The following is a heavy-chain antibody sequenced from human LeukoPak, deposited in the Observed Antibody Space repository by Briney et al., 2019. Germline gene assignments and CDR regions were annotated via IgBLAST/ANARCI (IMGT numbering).Heavy chain of an antibody. J-gene: IGHJ4*02. CDR2: IYYSGST. Sequence: SQTLSLTCTVSGGSISSSSYYWGGIRQPPGKGLEWIGSIYYSGSTYYNPSLKSRVTISVDTSKNQFSLKLSSVTAADTAVYYCARLGLRSPNYWGQGTLVTVSS. CDR1: GGSISSSSYY. V-gene: IGHV4-39*01. CDR3: ARLGLRSPNY. D-gene: IGHD4-17*01.